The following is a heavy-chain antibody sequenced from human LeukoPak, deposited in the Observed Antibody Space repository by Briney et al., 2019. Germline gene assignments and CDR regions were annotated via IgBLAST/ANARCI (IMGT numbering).Heavy chain of an antibody. D-gene: IGHD3-10*01. CDR3: NTWINSDSGILDC. Sequence: EAGGSLRLSCAASGFTVSNTYMTWVRQAPGKGLEWVGRIESKSAGGTRDYAALVKDRFTISRDDSENTLYLQINSLKIEDTAMYYCNTWINSDSGILDCWGQGTLVTVSS. CDR1: GFTVSNTY. CDR2: IESKSAGGTR. J-gene: IGHJ4*02. V-gene: IGHV3-15*04.